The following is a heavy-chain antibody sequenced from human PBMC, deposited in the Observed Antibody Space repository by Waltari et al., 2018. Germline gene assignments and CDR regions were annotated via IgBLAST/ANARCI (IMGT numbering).Heavy chain of an antibody. CDR1: GFTFSSYA. J-gene: IGHJ4*02. CDR2: ISGSGGST. Sequence: EVQLLESGGGLVQPGGSLRLSCAASGFTFSSYAMSWVRQAPGKGLEWVSAISGSGGSTYYADSVKGRFTISRDNSKNTLYLQMNSLRAEDTAVYYCAKDVSDDSGYGAPWDYWGQGTLVTVSS. D-gene: IGHD5-12*01. V-gene: IGHV3-23*01. CDR3: AKDVSDDSGYGAPWDY.